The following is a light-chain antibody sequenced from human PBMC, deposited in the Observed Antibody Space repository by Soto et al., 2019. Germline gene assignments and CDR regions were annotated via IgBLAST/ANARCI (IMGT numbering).Light chain of an antibody. CDR1: ENVRTK. CDR3: QQNSRLPHIT. J-gene: IGKJ5*01. V-gene: IGKV3-15*01. CDR2: GAS. Sequence: EIVTTPCPAILSVSPGESATLSCRASENVRTKVGWYQQKPGQAPRLLIYGASTRATGIPDRFSGSGSGTQFTLTISRLQSEDSAVYFCQQNSRLPHITFGQGALLEIK.